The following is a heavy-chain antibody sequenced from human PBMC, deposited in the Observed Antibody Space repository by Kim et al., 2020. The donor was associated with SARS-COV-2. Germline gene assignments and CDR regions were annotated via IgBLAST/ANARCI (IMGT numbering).Heavy chain of an antibody. J-gene: IGHJ5*02. V-gene: IGHV4-59*01. D-gene: IGHD3-10*01. Sequence: SETLSLTCTVSGGSISSYYWSWIRQPPGKGLEWIGYIYYSGSTNYNPSLKSRVTISVDTSKNQFSLKLSSVTAADTAVYYCARDSYYYGSGSWFDPWGQGTLVTVSS. CDR2: IYYSGST. CDR1: GGSISSYY. CDR3: ARDSYYYGSGSWFDP.